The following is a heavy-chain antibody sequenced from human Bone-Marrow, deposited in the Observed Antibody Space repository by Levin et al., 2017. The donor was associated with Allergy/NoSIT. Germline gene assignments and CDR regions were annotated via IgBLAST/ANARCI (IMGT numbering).Heavy chain of an antibody. D-gene: IGHD1-1*01. J-gene: IGHJ4*02. CDR1: GLTFRNVW. CDR3: TTSPGFADSPLDD. V-gene: IGHV3-15*01. CDR2: IKSQSDGGTT. Sequence: ATGLTFRNVWMTWVRQIPGKGLEWVGRIKSQSDGGTTDYAAPVEGRFTISRDDSMQTLYLQMTSLKTEDTAVYYCTTSPGFADSPLDDWGQGTLVTVSS.